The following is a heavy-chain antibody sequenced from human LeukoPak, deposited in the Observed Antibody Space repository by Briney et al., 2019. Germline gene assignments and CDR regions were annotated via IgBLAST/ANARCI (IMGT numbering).Heavy chain of an antibody. D-gene: IGHD5-24*01. J-gene: IGHJ3*02. V-gene: IGHV3-21*01. CDR3: ARDPGRDGYNSAFDI. Sequence: PGGSLRLSCAGSGFTFSNYAMTWVRQAPGKGLEWVSSISSSSSYIYYADSVKGRFTISRDNAKNSLYLQMNSLRAEDTAVYYCARDPGRDGYNSAFDIWGQGTMVTVSS. CDR2: ISSSSSYI. CDR1: GFTFSNYA.